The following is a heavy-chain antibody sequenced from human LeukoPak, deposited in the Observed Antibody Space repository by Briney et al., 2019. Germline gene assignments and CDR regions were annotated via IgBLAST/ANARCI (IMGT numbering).Heavy chain of an antibody. J-gene: IGHJ4*02. D-gene: IGHD3-22*01. V-gene: IGHV3-30*01. CDR2: ISYNGRRK. CDR1: GFTLSCFA. CDR3: ARQEARNYYYEGLVY. Sequence: GGALIHSSVGSGFTLSCFAIHSVRQTPGKVLEWVSLISYNGRRKEYADSVKGRFTIDRDNSKKTVYLQMNSLRPDDTAIYFCARQEARNYYYEGLVYWGQGNLVTVSS.